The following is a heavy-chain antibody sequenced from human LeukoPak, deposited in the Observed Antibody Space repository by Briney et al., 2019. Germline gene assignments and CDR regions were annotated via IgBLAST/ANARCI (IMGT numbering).Heavy chain of an antibody. CDR2: ISSSSSYV. CDR1: GFTFSSYS. J-gene: IGHJ4*02. Sequence: PGGSLRLSCAASGFTFSSYSMNWVRQAPGKGLEWVSSISSSSSYVYYADSVKGRFTIPRDNAKNSLYLQMNSLRAEDTAVNYCARDCQYCSNTNCRCCWGQGTLVTVSS. V-gene: IGHV3-21*01. CDR3: ARDCQYCSNTNCRCC. D-gene: IGHD2-2*01.